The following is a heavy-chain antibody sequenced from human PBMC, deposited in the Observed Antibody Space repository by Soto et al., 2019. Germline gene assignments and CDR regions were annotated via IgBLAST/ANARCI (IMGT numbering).Heavy chain of an antibody. D-gene: IGHD6-19*01. J-gene: IGHJ4*02. CDR2: ITNNIDYT. CDR1: GFTFSNYG. Sequence: EVQLVESGGGLVQPGGSLRLSCAASGFTFSNYGVSWVRQAPGKGLECVSAITNNIDYTYYADSVKGRFTVYRDNSKNTLFLEMNSLRDEDTAVYYCAKGYSTGWHSSLNSWGQGTLVTVSS. CDR3: AKGYSTGWHSSLNS. V-gene: IGHV3-23*04.